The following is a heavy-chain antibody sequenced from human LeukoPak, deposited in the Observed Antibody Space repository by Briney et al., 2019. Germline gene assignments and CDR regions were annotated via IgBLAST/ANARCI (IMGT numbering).Heavy chain of an antibody. CDR3: ARDSGAAAGTSDY. CDR1: GFTFSDYY. Sequence: GGSLRLSCAASGFTFSDYYMSWIRQAPGKGREGVAYISSSRSYTNYADSVKGRFTISRDNAKNSLYLQMNSLRAEDTAVYYCARDSGAAAGTSDYWGQGTLVTVSS. J-gene: IGHJ4*02. D-gene: IGHD6-13*01. CDR2: ISSSRSYT. V-gene: IGHV3-11*06.